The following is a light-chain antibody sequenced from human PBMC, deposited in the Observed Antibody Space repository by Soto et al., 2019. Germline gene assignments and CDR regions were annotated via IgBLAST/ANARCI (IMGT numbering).Light chain of an antibody. Sequence: DIAMTQSPSSLSASVGDRVTITCRASQSISSYLNWDQQKPANAPNLLIYAASTLQSGVPSRISAYGSETDFTLTISTLQAEDFATYYCQQSYTTPRTFGQGTKVEVK. V-gene: IGKV1-39*01. J-gene: IGKJ1*01. CDR2: AAS. CDR1: QSISSY. CDR3: QQSYTTPRT.